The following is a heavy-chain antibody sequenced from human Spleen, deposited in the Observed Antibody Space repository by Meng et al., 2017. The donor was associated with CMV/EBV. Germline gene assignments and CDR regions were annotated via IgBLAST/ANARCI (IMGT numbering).Heavy chain of an antibody. CDR1: GASITISNW. CDR3: ATQDAFCSVF. D-gene: IGHD2-15*01. Sequence: LPCAVSGASITISNWWSWVRQPPGKGLEWIGEFSQSGSTNYSPSLKSRVTMSLDKSKNQFSLQLSSVTAADTAVYYCATQDAFCSVFWGQGALVTVSS. J-gene: IGHJ4*02. CDR2: FSQSGST. V-gene: IGHV4-4*02.